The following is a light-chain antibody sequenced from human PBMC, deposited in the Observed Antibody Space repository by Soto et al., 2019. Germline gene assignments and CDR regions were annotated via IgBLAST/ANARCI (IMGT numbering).Light chain of an antibody. Sequence: EIVLTQSPGTLSLSPGERATLSCKASQSVSSSYLAWYRQKPGQAPRLLIHGASSRATGIPDRFSGSGSGREFTLIISRMEHADFAVYYCQQYGSSPSITFGPGTRLDIK. J-gene: IGKJ5*01. CDR3: QQYGSSPSIT. CDR2: GAS. V-gene: IGKV3-20*01. CDR1: QSVSSSY.